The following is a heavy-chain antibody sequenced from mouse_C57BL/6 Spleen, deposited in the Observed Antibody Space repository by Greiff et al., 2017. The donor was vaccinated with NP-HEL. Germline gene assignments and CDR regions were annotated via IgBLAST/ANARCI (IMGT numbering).Heavy chain of an antibody. J-gene: IGHJ2*01. CDR3: TRVYYRDYFDY. D-gene: IGHD2-14*01. Sequence: VQLQQSGAELVRPGASVTLSCKASGYTFTDYEMHWVKQTPVHGLEWIGAIDPETDGTAYNQKFKGKAILTADKSSSTAYMELRSLTSEDSAVYYCTRVYYRDYFDYWGQGTTLTVSS. V-gene: IGHV1-15*01. CDR2: IDPETDGT. CDR1: GYTFTDYE.